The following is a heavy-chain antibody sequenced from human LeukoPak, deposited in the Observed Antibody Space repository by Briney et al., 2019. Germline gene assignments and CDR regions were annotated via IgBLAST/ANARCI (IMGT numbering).Heavy chain of an antibody. CDR3: ARDFPVVVGFDI. Sequence: GGSLRLSCAASGFTFSSYSMNWVRQAPGKGLEWVSYISSSSSTIYYADSVKGRFTISRDNAKNSLYLQTNSLRAEDTAVYYCARDFPVVVGFDIWGQGTMVTVSS. V-gene: IGHV3-48*04. CDR2: ISSSSSTI. CDR1: GFTFSSYS. J-gene: IGHJ3*02. D-gene: IGHD3-22*01.